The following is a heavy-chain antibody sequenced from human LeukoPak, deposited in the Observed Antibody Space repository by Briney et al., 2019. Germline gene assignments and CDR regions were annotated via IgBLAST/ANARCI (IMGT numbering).Heavy chain of an antibody. J-gene: IGHJ6*02. Sequence: PGGSLRLSCAASGFTFSDYYMTWIRQAPGKGLEWVSYITGSSSYTNYADSVKGRFTISRDNGNNSLYLQMNSLRAEDTAVYYCARRHSYGYYYYGMDVWGQGTTVTVSS. V-gene: IGHV3-11*03. CDR3: ARRHSYGYYYYGMDV. CDR2: ITGSSSYT. CDR1: GFTFSDYY. D-gene: IGHD5-18*01.